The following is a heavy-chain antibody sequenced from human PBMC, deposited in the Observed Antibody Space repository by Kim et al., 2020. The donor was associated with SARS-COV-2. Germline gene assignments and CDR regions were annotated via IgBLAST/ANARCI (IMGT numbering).Heavy chain of an antibody. J-gene: IGHJ6*02. Sequence: GGSLRLSCAASGFTFSSYGMHWVRQAPGKGLEWVAVIWYDGSNKYYADSVKGRFTISRDNSKNTLYLQMNSLRAEDTAVYYCARDRLVGATSYGMDVWGQRTTVTVSS. CDR3: ARDRLVGATSYGMDV. CDR1: GFTFSSYG. CDR2: IWYDGSNK. V-gene: IGHV3-33*01. D-gene: IGHD1-26*01.